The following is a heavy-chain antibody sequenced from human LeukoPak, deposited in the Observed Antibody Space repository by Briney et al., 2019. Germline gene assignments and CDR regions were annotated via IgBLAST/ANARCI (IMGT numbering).Heavy chain of an antibody. D-gene: IGHD5-18*01. V-gene: IGHV3-23*01. Sequence: PGGSLRLSCVASRFQFSSYAMSWVRQAPGKGLEWVSVISGSGGSTYYADSVKGRFTISRDNSKNTLYLQMNSLRVEDTALYYCARGRIQIDNWGQGTLVTVSS. CDR3: ARGRIQIDN. J-gene: IGHJ4*02. CDR2: ISGSGGST. CDR1: RFQFSSYA.